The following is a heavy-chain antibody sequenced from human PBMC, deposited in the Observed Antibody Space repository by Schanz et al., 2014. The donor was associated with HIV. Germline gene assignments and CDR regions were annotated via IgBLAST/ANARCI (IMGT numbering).Heavy chain of an antibody. CDR1: GFTFSSDA. D-gene: IGHD5-18*01. V-gene: IGHV3-23*01. J-gene: IGHJ4*02. Sequence: VRLLESGGGLVQPGGSLRLSCAAFGFTFSSDAMSWVRQAPGKGLEWVSSISRTGGSTYYADSVKGRFTISRDNSKNTLYLQMNSLRAEDTAVYYCARGLPADYWGQGTLVTVSS. CDR3: ARGLPADY. CDR2: ISRTGGST.